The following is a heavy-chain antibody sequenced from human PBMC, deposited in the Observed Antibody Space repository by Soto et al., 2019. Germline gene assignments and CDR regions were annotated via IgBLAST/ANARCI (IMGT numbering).Heavy chain of an antibody. D-gene: IGHD1-26*01. CDR2: IYYTGFT. J-gene: IGHJ4*02. Sequence: LDTLSLTYTVSGASIRSLYWSWIRQPPGKGLEWIVYIYYTGFTSYNPSLKCRVTTSVDTTKNQFSLKLNSVIAADTAVYYCARCFSGNYPSRPEEQYYFDSWGQGTLVTVSS. CDR1: GASIRSLY. CDR3: ARCFSGNYPSRPEEQYYFDS. V-gene: IGHV4-59*07.